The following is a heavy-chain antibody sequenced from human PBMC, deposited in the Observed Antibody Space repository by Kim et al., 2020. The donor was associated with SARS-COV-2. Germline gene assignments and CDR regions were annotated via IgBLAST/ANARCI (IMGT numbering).Heavy chain of an antibody. CDR2: IIPIFGTA. CDR1: GGTFSSYA. J-gene: IGHJ5*02. Sequence: SVKVSCKASGGTFSSYAISWVRQAPGQGLEWMGGIIPIFGTANYAQKFQGRVTITADESTSTAYMELSSLRSEDTAVYYCAREKARYSSRENWFDPWGQGTLVTVSS. D-gene: IGHD6-13*01. V-gene: IGHV1-69*13. CDR3: AREKARYSSRENWFDP.